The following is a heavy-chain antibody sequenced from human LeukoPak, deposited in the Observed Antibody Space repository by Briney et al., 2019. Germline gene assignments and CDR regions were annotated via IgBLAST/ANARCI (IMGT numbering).Heavy chain of an antibody. CDR1: GGSISSGSYY. Sequence: SQTLSLTCTVSGGSISSGSYYWSWIRQPAGKGLEWIGRIYTLGSTNYNPSLKSRVTISIDTSKNQFSLKLTSVTAADTAVYYCARGRYRYPDSWGQGTLVTVSS. V-gene: IGHV4-61*02. CDR2: IYTLGST. CDR3: ARGRYRYPDS. J-gene: IGHJ4*02. D-gene: IGHD3-16*02.